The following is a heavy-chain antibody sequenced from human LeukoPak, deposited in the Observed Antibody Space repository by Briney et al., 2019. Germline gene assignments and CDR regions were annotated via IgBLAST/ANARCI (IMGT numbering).Heavy chain of an antibody. J-gene: IGHJ4*02. Sequence: PGGSLRLSCAASGFTFSSYSMNWVRQAPGKGLEWVSRISSSSSYIYYADSVKGRFTIPSDNAKDSLYLQMNSLRAEDTAVYCCARAGSSSYYWGQGTLVTVSS. V-gene: IGHV3-21*01. CDR1: GFTFSSYS. CDR2: ISSSSSYI. CDR3: ARAGSSSYY. D-gene: IGHD6-6*01.